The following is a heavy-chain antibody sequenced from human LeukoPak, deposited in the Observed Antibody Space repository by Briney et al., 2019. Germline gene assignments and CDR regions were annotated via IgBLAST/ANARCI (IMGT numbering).Heavy chain of an antibody. CDR3: AREGGNTKGWYRRFDT. CDR1: AFSFTIYG. J-gene: IGHJ5*02. CDR2: VREDGSST. Sequence: GGSLRLSCAPSAFSFTIYGMHWVRQAPCKGLEGVAFVREDGSSTNYTDSVKGRFTITRDTSKNMLYLQMNSLTAKDTAVYYCAREGGNTKGWYRRFDTWGQGNLVTVSS. V-gene: IGHV3-30*02. D-gene: IGHD6-19*01.